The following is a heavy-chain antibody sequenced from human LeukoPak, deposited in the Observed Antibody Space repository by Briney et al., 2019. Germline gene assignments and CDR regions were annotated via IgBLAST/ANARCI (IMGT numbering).Heavy chain of an antibody. CDR1: GCIFSDSV. CDR2: ISSSGYT. D-gene: IGHD3-16*01. V-gene: IGHV3-23*05. J-gene: IGHJ6*04. CDR3: ARRTSGAKDL. Sequence: GLALRLSCAASGCIFSDSVMRWVRQAPAKGPQGVAAISSSGYTDNVDSLKGRFSISRDNSKDTLYLQMNSLRVEDTAAYYCARRTSGAKDLWGKGTTVTVSP.